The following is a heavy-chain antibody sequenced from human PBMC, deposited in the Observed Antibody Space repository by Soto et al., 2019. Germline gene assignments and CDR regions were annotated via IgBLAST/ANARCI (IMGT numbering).Heavy chain of an antibody. CDR2: VYYIGST. J-gene: IGHJ6*02. V-gene: IGHV4-31*03. D-gene: IGHD3-10*01. CDR1: GGSISSGGYY. Sequence: QVQLQESGPGLVKPSQTLSLTCTVSGGSISSGGYYWSWIRQHPGKGLEWIGYVYYIGSTYYNPSLKSRVTISVDPSKNQFSLKLSSVTAADTAVYYCARDLRFRGFYSMDVWGQGTTVTVSS. CDR3: ARDLRFRGFYSMDV.